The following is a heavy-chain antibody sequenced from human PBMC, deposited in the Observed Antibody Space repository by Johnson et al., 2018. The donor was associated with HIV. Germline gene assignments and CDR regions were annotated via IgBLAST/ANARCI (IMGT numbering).Heavy chain of an antibody. CDR3: ARGSLSGSPDI. Sequence: QVQLVESGGGVVQPGRSLRLSCAASGFTFSNYGMHWVRQAPGKGLEWVAVISYDGSNKYYADSLKGRFTISRDNSKNTRYLQMNSLRAEDTAVYYCARGSLSGSPDIWGQGTMVTVSS. CDR2: ISYDGSNK. V-gene: IGHV3-30*06. CDR1: GFTFSNYG. J-gene: IGHJ3*02. D-gene: IGHD1-26*01.